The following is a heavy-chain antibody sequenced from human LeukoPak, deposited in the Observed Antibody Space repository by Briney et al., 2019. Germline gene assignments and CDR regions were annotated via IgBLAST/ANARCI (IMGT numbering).Heavy chain of an antibody. Sequence: KASETLSLTCTVSGGSISSSSYYWGWIRQPPGKGLEWIGSIYYSGSTYYNPSLKSRVTISVDTSKNQFSLKLSPVTAADTAVYYCARMDGYNDFDYWGQGTLVTVSS. D-gene: IGHD5-24*01. CDR1: GGSISSSSYY. V-gene: IGHV4-39*01. CDR2: IYYSGST. CDR3: ARMDGYNDFDY. J-gene: IGHJ4*02.